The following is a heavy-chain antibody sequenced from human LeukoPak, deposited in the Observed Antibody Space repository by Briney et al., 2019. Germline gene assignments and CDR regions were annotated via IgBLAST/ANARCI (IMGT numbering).Heavy chain of an antibody. CDR1: GFTFSSYW. J-gene: IGHJ5*02. V-gene: IGHV3-7*01. Sequence: PGGSLRLSCAASGFTFSSYWMSWVRQAPGKGLEWVANIKQDGSEKYYVDSVKGRFTISRDNDKNSLYLQMNSLRAEDTAVYYCARDYGGNSGWFDPWGQGTLVTVSS. CDR2: IKQDGSEK. CDR3: ARDYGGNSGWFDP. D-gene: IGHD4-23*01.